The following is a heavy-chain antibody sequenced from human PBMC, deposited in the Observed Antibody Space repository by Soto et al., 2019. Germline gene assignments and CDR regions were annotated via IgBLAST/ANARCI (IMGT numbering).Heavy chain of an antibody. Sequence: GGSLRLSCAASGFTFSSYAMHWVRQAPGKGLEWVAVISYDGSNKYYADSVKGRFTISRDNSKNTLYLQMNSLRAEDTAVYYCAREKGIAAAGTDYYYGMDVWGQGTTVTVSS. CDR2: ISYDGSNK. D-gene: IGHD6-13*01. CDR1: GFTFSSYA. V-gene: IGHV3-30-3*01. CDR3: AREKGIAAAGTDYYYGMDV. J-gene: IGHJ6*02.